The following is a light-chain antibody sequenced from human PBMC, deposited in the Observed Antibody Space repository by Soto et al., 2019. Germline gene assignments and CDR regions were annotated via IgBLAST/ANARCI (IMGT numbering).Light chain of an antibody. V-gene: IGKV3-15*01. CDR2: GAS. CDR1: QSVATN. J-gene: IGKJ1*01. CDR3: QQYNNWPQT. Sequence: EAVFTHSPATLSLSPGEIFTLSCRASQSVATNLAWYQQRPGQAPRLLIYGASKRAIGLPARFSGSGSGTGFTLTITSLQSEDFAVYYCQQYNNWPQTFGQGTKVDIK.